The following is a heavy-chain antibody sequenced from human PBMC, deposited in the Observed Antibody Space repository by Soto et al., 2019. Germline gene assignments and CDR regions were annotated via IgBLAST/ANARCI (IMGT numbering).Heavy chain of an antibody. J-gene: IGHJ3*02. CDR3: ANPWTGGSSGWYKRFADAFEI. D-gene: IGHD6-19*01. CDR2: ISGSGGST. Sequence: GGSLRLSCAASGFTFSSYAMSWVRQAPGKGLEWVSAISGSGGSTYYADSVKGRFTISRDNSKNTLYLQMNSLRAEDTAVYYCANPWTGGSSGWYKRFADAFEIWGQGTMVTVSS. V-gene: IGHV3-23*01. CDR1: GFTFSSYA.